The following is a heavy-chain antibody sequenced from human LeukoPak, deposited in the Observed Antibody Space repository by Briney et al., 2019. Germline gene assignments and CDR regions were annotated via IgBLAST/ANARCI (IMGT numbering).Heavy chain of an antibody. D-gene: IGHD2-21*02. V-gene: IGHV3-15*01. J-gene: IGHJ4*02. CDR1: GFTFRNAW. CDR3: TRAVPPYCGGDCYSASDY. CDR2: LKSKTDSGTT. Sequence: GGSLRLSCAASGFTFRNAWMTWVRQAPGKGLEWVGRLKSKTDSGTTDYAAPVKGRFTISRDDSKNTLYLQMNSLKTEDTAVYYCTRAVPPYCGGDCYSASDYWGQGTLVTVSS.